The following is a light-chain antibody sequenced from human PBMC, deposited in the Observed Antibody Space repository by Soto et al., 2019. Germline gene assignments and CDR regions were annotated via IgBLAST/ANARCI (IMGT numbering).Light chain of an antibody. Sequence: DIQMTQSPSSLSASVGDRVTITCQASQDISNYLNWYQQKAGKAPKLLIYGASTLQSGVSSRFSGSGSGTDFTLTIISLQPEDFATYYCQQSYNTSRTFGQGTKVDIK. J-gene: IGKJ1*01. CDR2: GAS. CDR1: QDISNY. CDR3: QQSYNTSRT. V-gene: IGKV1-39*01.